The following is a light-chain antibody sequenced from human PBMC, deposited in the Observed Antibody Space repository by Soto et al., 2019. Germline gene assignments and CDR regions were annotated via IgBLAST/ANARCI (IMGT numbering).Light chain of an antibody. V-gene: IGKV3-15*01. CDR1: QTVNSSY. CDR3: QQYNDWPPLT. CDR2: GAS. Sequence: EIVLTQSPGTLSLSPGERATLSCRASQTVNSSYLAWYQRKPGQAPRLLISGASTRATGIPARFSGSGSGTEFTLTISSLQSEDFAVYYCQQYNDWPPLTFGGGTKVDIK. J-gene: IGKJ4*01.